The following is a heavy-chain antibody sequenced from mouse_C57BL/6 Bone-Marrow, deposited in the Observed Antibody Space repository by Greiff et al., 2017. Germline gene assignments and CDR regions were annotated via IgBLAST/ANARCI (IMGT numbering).Heavy chain of an antibody. CDR3: AGDYYGSSYVDY. CDR2: INPSSGYT. J-gene: IGHJ2*01. CDR1: GYTFTSYW. V-gene: IGHV1-7*01. D-gene: IGHD1-1*01. Sequence: VQRVESGAELAKPGASVKLSCKASGYTFTSYWMNWVKQRPGQGLEWIGYINPSSGYTKYNQKFKDKATLTADKSSSTAYMQLSSLTYEDSAVYDCAGDYYGSSYVDYWGQGTTLTVSS.